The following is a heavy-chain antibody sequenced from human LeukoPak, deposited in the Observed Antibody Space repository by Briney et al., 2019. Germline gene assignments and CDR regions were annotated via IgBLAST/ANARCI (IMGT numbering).Heavy chain of an antibody. Sequence: GGSLRLSCAASGFTFSSYWMSWVRQAPGKGLEWVANIKQDGSEKYYVDSVKGRFTISRDNAKNSLYLQMNSLRAEDTAVYYCARSLYCRGGSCYSGDDYWGQGTLVTVSS. CDR1: GFTFSSYW. V-gene: IGHV3-7*01. CDR2: IKQDGSEK. D-gene: IGHD2-15*01. CDR3: ARSLYCRGGSCYSGDDY. J-gene: IGHJ4*02.